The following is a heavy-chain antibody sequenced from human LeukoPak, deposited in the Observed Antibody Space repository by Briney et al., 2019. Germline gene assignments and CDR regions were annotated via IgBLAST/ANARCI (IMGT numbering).Heavy chain of an antibody. CDR2: ISAYNQNT. J-gene: IGHJ4*02. CDR3: ARESLEWSDFDY. D-gene: IGHD3-3*01. Sequence: GASVKVSCKASGYTLTSYGISWVRQAPGQGLEWMGWISAYNQNTNYAQKLQGRVTMTTDTSTSTAYMELRSLRSDDTAVYYCARESLEWSDFDYWGQGTLVTVSS. CDR1: GYTLTSYG. V-gene: IGHV1-18*01.